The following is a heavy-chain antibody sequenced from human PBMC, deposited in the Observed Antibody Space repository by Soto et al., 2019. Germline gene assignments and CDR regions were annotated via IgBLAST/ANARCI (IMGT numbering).Heavy chain of an antibody. Sequence: ASVKVSCKASGYTFTSYAMHWVRQAPGQRLEWMGWINAGNGNTKYSQKFQGRVTITRDTSASTAYMELSSLRSEDMAVYHCASRRIAVAGTWWFDPWGQGTLVTVSS. V-gene: IGHV1-3*01. D-gene: IGHD6-19*01. CDR3: ASRRIAVAGTWWFDP. CDR2: INAGNGNT. J-gene: IGHJ5*02. CDR1: GYTFTSYA.